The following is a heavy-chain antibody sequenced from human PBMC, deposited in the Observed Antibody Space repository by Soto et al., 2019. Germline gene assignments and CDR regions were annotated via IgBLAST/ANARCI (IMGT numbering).Heavy chain of an antibody. CDR3: ARYLGGYSGYDHFPYDY. Sequence: ASVKVSCKASGYTFTSYGISWVRQAPGQGLEWMGWISAYNGNTNYAQKLQGRVTMTTDTSTSTAYMELRSLRSDDTAVYYCARYLGGYSGYDHFPYDYWGQGTLVTVSS. CDR2: ISAYNGNT. V-gene: IGHV1-18*01. J-gene: IGHJ4*02. D-gene: IGHD5-12*01. CDR1: GYTFTSYG.